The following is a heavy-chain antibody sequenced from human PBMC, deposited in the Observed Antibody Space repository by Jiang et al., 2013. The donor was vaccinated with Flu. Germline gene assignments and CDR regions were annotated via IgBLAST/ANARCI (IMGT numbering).Heavy chain of an antibody. CDR1: GYTFSDYW. V-gene: IGHV3-74*01. Sequence: VQLVESGGGLVQPGGSLRLSCVASGYTFSDYWMHWVRLVPGKGLVWVSRINIDATTTTYADSVKGRFTISRDNAKNTLYLQMNNLRPDDTAVYYCGRSARRWDLPQFDLWGRGTLVTTSS. CDR3: GRSARRWDLPQFDL. J-gene: IGHJ4*02. D-gene: IGHD1-26*01. CDR2: INIDATTT.